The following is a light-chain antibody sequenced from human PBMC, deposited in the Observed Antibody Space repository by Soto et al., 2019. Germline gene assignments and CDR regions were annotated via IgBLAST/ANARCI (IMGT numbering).Light chain of an antibody. J-gene: IGLJ2*01. CDR2: SHN. CDR1: SSNIGSNA. CDR3: ATWDDSLNAVL. V-gene: IGLV1-44*01. Sequence: QSVLTQPPSASGTPGQRVTISCSGSSSNIGSNAVNWYQQLPGTAPKLLIYSHNHRPSGVPDRISGSKSGTSASLVISGLQSEDEADYYCATWDDSLNAVLFGGGTKLTVL.